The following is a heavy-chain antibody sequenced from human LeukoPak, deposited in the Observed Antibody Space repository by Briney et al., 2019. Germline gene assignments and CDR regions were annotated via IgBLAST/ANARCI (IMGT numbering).Heavy chain of an antibody. CDR2: ISGSGGST. Sequence: PGGSLRLSCAASGFTFSSCAMSWVRQAPGKGLEWVSAISGSGGSTYYAGSVKGRFTISRDNSKNTLFLQMNSLRAEDTAVYYCAKGTYSSSPSDYWGQGTLVTVSS. V-gene: IGHV3-23*01. J-gene: IGHJ4*02. CDR3: AKGTYSSSPSDY. CDR1: GFTFSSCA. D-gene: IGHD6-6*01.